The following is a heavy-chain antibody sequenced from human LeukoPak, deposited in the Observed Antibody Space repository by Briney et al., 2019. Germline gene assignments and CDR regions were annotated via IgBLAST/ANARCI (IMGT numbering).Heavy chain of an antibody. CDR3: ARGYSYGYDY. Sequence: PSRTLCLTCAVSGGSISSGGYSWSWIRQPPGKGLEWIGYIYHSGSTYYNPSLKSRVTISVDRSKNQFSLKLSSVTAADTAVYYCARGYSYGYDYWGQGTLVTVSS. V-gene: IGHV4-30-2*01. D-gene: IGHD5-18*01. J-gene: IGHJ4*02. CDR1: GGSISSGGYS. CDR2: IYHSGST.